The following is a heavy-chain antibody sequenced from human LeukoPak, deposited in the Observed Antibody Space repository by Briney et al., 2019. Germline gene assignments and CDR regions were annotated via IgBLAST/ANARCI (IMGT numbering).Heavy chain of an antibody. J-gene: IGHJ4*02. V-gene: IGHV4-39*01. CDR1: GGSISSSSYY. Sequence: SETLSLTCTVSGGSISSSSYYWGWIRQPPGKGLEWIGSIYYSGSTYYNPSLKSRVTISVDTSKNQFSLKLSSVTAADTAVYYCARQLSGYSSGWYLYYFDYWGQGTLVTVSS. D-gene: IGHD6-19*01. CDR2: IYYSGST. CDR3: ARQLSGYSSGWYLYYFDY.